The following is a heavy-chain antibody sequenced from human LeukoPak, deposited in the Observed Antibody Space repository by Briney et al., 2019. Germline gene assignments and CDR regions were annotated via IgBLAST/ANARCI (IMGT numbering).Heavy chain of an antibody. J-gene: IGHJ4*02. CDR3: AGEGSDYYDSSGFRFVGFDY. CDR1: GFTFSSYG. CDR2: IWYDGSNK. Sequence: GRSLRLSCAASGFTFSSYGMHWVRQAPGKGLEWVAVIWYDGSNKYYADSVKGRFTISRDNSKNTLYLQMNSLRAEDTAVYYCAGEGSDYYDSSGFRFVGFDYWGQGTLVTVSS. D-gene: IGHD3-22*01. V-gene: IGHV3-33*01.